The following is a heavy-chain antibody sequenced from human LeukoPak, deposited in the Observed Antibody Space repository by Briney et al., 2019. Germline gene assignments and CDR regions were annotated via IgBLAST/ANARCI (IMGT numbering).Heavy chain of an antibody. D-gene: IGHD3-3*01. CDR3: ARQTIFTYFDY. CDR2: IFSSGST. CDR1: GGSISTYY. V-gene: IGHV4-59*01. J-gene: IGHJ4*02. Sequence: SETLSLTCTVAGGSISTYYWSWIRQPPGKGLEWIGYIFSSGSTNYNPSLKSRVTMSIDTSKNQFFLKLSSVTAADTAVYYCARQTIFTYFDYWGQGALVTVSS.